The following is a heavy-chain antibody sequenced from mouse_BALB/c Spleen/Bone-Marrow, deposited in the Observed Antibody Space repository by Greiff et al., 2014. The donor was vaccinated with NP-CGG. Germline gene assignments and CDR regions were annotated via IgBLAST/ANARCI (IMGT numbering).Heavy chain of an antibody. J-gene: IGHJ2*01. CDR1: GFTSSNFG. Sequence: VQLKESGGGLVQPGGSRKLSCAASGFTSSNFGMHWFRQSPEKGLEWVAFVSTGSTIIYYADTVKGRFTISRDNPENTLFLQMTSLRSEDTAIYYCARSHFYGNYFDYWGQGTTLTVSS. CDR3: ARSHFYGNYFDY. CDR2: VSTGSTII. D-gene: IGHD2-1*01. V-gene: IGHV5-17*02.